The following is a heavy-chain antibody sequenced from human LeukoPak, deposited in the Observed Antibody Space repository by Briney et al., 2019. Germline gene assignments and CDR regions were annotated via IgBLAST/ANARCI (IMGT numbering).Heavy chain of an antibody. CDR3: ARGYSSGWYHPSGAFDI. J-gene: IGHJ3*02. CDR2: IYYSGST. CDR1: GGSISSSSYY. V-gene: IGHV4-39*01. D-gene: IGHD6-19*01. Sequence: SETLSLTCTVSGGSISSSSYYWGWIRQPPGKGLEWIGSIYYSGSTYYNPSLKSRVTISVDTSKNQFSLKLSSVTAADTAVYYCARGYSSGWYHPSGAFDIWGQGTMVTVSS.